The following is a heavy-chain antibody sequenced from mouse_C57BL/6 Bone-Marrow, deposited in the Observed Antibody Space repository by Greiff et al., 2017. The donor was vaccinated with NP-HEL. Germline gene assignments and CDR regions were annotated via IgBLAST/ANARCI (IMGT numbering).Heavy chain of an antibody. CDR1: GYTFTDYN. V-gene: IGHV1-18*01. J-gene: IGHJ2*01. CDR3: ARGGVYDGYSVPPYYFDY. D-gene: IGHD2-3*01. Sequence: VQLQQSGPELVKPGASVKIPCKASGYTFTDYNMDWVKQSHGKSLEWIGDINPNNGGTIYNQKFKGKATLTVDKSYSTAYMELRSLTSEDTAFYYCARGGVYDGYSVPPYYFDYWGQGTTLTVSS. CDR2: INPNNGGT.